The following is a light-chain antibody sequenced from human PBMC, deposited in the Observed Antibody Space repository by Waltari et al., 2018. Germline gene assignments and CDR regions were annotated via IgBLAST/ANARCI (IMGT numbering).Light chain of an antibody. CDR2: TDK. CDR1: SSNIGSTY. J-gene: IGLJ3*02. V-gene: IGLV1-47*01. Sequence: QSVLTQPSSASGTPGQRVTISCSGSSSNIGSTYVYWYQQLPGPAPKLLIHTDKWRPSGVPDRFSASKAGASASLAISGLRSDDEADYYGAAWDDSLTGRVFGGGTKLTVL. CDR3: AAWDDSLTGRV.